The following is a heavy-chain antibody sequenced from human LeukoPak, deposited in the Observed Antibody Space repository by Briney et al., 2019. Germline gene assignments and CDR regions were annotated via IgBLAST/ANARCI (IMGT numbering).Heavy chain of an antibody. Sequence: SETLSLTCTVSGGSISSSSYYWGWIRQPPGEGLEWIGTIFYSGSTYYNPSLKSRVTISVDTSKNQFSLKLSSVTAADTAVYYCARDSSDFDYWGQGTLVTVSS. V-gene: IGHV4-39*01. CDR2: IFYSGST. CDR1: GGSISSSSYY. J-gene: IGHJ4*02. D-gene: IGHD6-19*01. CDR3: ARDSSDFDY.